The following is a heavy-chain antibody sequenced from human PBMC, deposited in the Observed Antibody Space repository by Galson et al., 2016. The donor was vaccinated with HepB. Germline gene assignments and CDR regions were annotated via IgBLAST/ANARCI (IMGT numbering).Heavy chain of an antibody. V-gene: IGHV4-34*01. D-gene: IGHD6-19*01. CDR2: INHSGDS. J-gene: IGHJ4*02. Sequence: SETLSLTCAVYGGSLSGDYWSWIRQAPGKGLEWIGEINHSGDSNYNPSLKSRVTISVDTSKNQFSLKVKPVTAADTAVYYCARVVYSRGWFNTSGDDYWGQGSLVTVSS. CDR3: ARVVYSRGWFNTSGDDY. CDR1: GGSLSGDY.